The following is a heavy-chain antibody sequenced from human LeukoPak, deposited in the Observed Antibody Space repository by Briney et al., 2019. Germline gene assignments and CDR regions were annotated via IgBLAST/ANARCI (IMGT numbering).Heavy chain of an antibody. CDR3: ARFEFAGDSGSPKDYYGMDV. Sequence: ASVKVSCKASGYTFTNYDMHWVRQAPGQRLEWMGWINAGNGNTKYSQNFQGRVTITRGTSASTAYMELFSLRSEDTAVYYCARFEFAGDSGSPKDYYGMDVWGQGTTVTVSS. J-gene: IGHJ6*02. V-gene: IGHV1-3*01. CDR2: INAGNGNT. CDR1: GYTFTNYD. D-gene: IGHD2-21*01.